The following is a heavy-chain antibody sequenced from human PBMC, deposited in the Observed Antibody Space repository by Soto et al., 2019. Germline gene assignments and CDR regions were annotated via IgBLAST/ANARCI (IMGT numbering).Heavy chain of an antibody. V-gene: IGHV4-39*01. J-gene: IGHJ4*02. CDR1: GGSISRSSYY. CDR2: IYYSGST. D-gene: IGHD6-19*01. Sequence: SETLSLTCTVSGGSISRSSYYWGWIRQPPGKGLEWIGSIYYSGSTYYNPSLKSRVTISVDTSKNQFSLKLSSVTAADTAVYYCARPLDSGWITFDYWGLGTLVTVS. CDR3: ARPLDSGWITFDY.